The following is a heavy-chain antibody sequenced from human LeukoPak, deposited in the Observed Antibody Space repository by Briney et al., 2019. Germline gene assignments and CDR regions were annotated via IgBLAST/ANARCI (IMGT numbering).Heavy chain of an antibody. V-gene: IGHV4-59*01. CDR2: IYYSGST. CDR1: GGSFSGYY. CDR3: ARSCASYGYWGIHYMDV. J-gene: IGHJ6*03. D-gene: IGHD5-18*01. Sequence: PSETLSLTCAVYGGSFSGYYWSWIRQPPGKGLEWIGYIYYSGSTNYNPSLKSRVTISVDTSKNQFSLKLSSVTAADTAVYYCARSCASYGYWGIHYMDVWGKGTTVTVSS.